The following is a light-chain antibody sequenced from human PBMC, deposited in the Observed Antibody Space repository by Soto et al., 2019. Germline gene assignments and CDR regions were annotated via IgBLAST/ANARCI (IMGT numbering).Light chain of an antibody. Sequence: QSALTQPASVSGSPGQSITISCTGTSSDVGGYNYVSWYQQHPGKAPKLMIYEVSNWPSGVSNRFSGSKSGNTASLTISGLQAEDEADYYCISYTSSSSSYVFGTGTKVTVL. CDR3: ISYTSSSSSYV. CDR1: SSDVGGYNY. CDR2: EVS. V-gene: IGLV2-14*01. J-gene: IGLJ1*01.